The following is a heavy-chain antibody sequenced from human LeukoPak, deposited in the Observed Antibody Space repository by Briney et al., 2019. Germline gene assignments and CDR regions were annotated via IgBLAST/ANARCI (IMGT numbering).Heavy chain of an antibody. CDR3: ARSIAVAGNDAFDI. CDR1: GGSINSYY. Sequence: SETLSLTCTVSGGSINSYYRSWIRQPPGKGLEWIGYIYYNGRTNYNPSLKSRVTISVDTSKNQFSLKLTSVTAADTAVYYCARSIAVAGNDAFDIWGRGTMVTVSS. CDR2: IYYNGRT. J-gene: IGHJ3*02. V-gene: IGHV4-59*01. D-gene: IGHD6-19*01.